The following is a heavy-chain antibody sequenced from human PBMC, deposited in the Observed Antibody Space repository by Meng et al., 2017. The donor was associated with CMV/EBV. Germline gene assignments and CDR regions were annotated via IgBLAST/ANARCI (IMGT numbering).Heavy chain of an antibody. D-gene: IGHD3-10*01. CDR1: GFTFSSYS. CDR3: ARTKVRGVILYYGMDV. Sequence: GESLKISCAASGFTFSSYSMNWVRQAPGKGLEWVSSISSSSSYIYYADSVKGRFTISRDNAKNSLYLQMNSLRAEDTAVYYCARTKVRGVILYYGMDVWGQGTTVTVSS. J-gene: IGHJ6*02. V-gene: IGHV3-21*01. CDR2: ISSSSSYI.